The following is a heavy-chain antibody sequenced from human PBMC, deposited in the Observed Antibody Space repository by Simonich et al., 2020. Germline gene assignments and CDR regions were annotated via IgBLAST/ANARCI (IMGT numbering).Heavy chain of an antibody. CDR3: ARSTTGTTAFDI. Sequence: QVQLVQSGAEVKKPGASVKVSCKASGYTFPSYGISWVRQAPGQGLQWMGRISAYNGNTNYAKKLQGRVTMTNDTSTSTAYMELRSLRSDDTAVYYCARSTTGTTAFDIWGQGTMVTVSS. CDR2: ISAYNGNT. D-gene: IGHD1-1*01. J-gene: IGHJ3*02. V-gene: IGHV1-18*01. CDR1: GYTFPSYG.